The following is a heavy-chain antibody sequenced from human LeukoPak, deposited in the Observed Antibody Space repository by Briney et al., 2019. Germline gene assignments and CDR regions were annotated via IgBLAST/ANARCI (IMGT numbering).Heavy chain of an antibody. Sequence: ETLSLTCAVYGGSFSGYYWSWIRQAPGKGLEWVSSISSSSSYIYYADSVKGRFTISRDNAKNSLYLQMNSLRAEDTAVYYCAGQDGMDVWGQGTTVTVSS. CDR3: AGQDGMDV. CDR2: ISSSSSYI. J-gene: IGHJ6*02. V-gene: IGHV3-21*01. CDR1: GGSFSGYY.